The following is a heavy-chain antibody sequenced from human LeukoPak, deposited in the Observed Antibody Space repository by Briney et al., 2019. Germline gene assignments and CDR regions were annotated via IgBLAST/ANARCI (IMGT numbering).Heavy chain of an antibody. CDR2: ISGSGGST. V-gene: IGHV3-23*01. J-gene: IGHJ4*02. CDR3: AKDLSGYDSSGYFDY. Sequence: PGGSLRLSCAASGFTFSSYGMSWVRQAPGKGLEWVSAISGSGGSTYYADSVKGRFTISRDNSKNTLYLQMNSLRAEDTAVYYCAKDLSGYDSSGYFDYWGQGTLVTVSS. CDR1: GFTFSSYG. D-gene: IGHD3-22*01.